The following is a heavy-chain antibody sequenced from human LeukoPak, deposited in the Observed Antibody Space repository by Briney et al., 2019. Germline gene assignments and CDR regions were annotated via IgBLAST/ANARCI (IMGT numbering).Heavy chain of an antibody. CDR2: IYDTGST. D-gene: IGHD6-19*01. V-gene: IGHV4-59*01. J-gene: IGHJ6*03. CDR1: GGSISNYY. CDR3: ARAPGSAYYPYYYMDV. Sequence: SSETLSLTCTVSGGSISNYYWSWLRQPPGKGLEWIGYIYDTGSTNYNPSLKGRVTISVDTSKNQFSLNLNSVTAADTAEYYCARAPGSAYYPYYYMDVWGKGTTVTVSS.